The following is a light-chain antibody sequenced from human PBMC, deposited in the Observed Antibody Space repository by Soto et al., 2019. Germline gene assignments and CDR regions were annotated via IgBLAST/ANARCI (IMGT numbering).Light chain of an antibody. CDR1: QSMSSY. V-gene: IGKV1-39*01. J-gene: IGKJ5*01. CDR3: QQSYSTPPVT. Sequence: DIQMTQSPSSLSASVGDRVTITCRASQSMSSYLNWYQQKPGKAPKLLIYAASSLQSGVPSRFSGSGSGTDFTLTISSLQPEDFATYYCQQSYSTPPVTFGQGTRLE. CDR2: AAS.